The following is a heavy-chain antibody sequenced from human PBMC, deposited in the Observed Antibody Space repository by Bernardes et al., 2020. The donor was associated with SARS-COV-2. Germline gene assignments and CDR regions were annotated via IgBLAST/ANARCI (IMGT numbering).Heavy chain of an antibody. D-gene: IGHD2-21*02. CDR2: VGPGRYGT. CDR3: AKDLIWHGDRFGPLFDH. V-gene: IGHV3-23*01. Sequence: GGSLRLSCAASGFTFTSYGMNWVRQAPGKGLEWVSSVGPGRYGTSYADSVKGRFTISRDNSKNTLYLQMNGLRVEDTAVYYCAKDLIWHGDRFGPLFDHWGQGAVVTVSS. CDR1: GFTFTSYG. J-gene: IGHJ4*02.